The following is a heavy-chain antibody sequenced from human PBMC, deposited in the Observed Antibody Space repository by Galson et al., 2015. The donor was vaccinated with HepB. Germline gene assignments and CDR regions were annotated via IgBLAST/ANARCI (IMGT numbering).Heavy chain of an antibody. V-gene: IGHV1-46*01. CDR3: ARDEHIVVVTATVDIYYGMDV. D-gene: IGHD2-21*02. CDR1: GYTFTSYY. J-gene: IGHJ6*02. CDR2: INPSGGST. Sequence: SVKVSCKASGYTFTSYYMHWVRQAPGQGLEWMGIINPSGGSTSYAQKFQGRVTMTRDTSTSTVYMELSSLRSEDTAVYYCARDEHIVVVTATVDIYYGMDVWGQGTTVTVSS.